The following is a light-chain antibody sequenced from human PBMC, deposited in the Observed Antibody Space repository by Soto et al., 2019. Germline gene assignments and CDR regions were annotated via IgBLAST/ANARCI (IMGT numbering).Light chain of an antibody. V-gene: IGKV3-11*01. Sequence: IVMTQSPATLSVAPGESATLSCRASQSVTSSLAWYQQEPGQAPRLLIYGASSRATGIPDRFSGSGSGTDFTLTISSLEPEDSAVYYCQQRNVWPPVTFGQGTRLEIK. CDR2: GAS. J-gene: IGKJ5*01. CDR3: QQRNVWPPVT. CDR1: QSVTSS.